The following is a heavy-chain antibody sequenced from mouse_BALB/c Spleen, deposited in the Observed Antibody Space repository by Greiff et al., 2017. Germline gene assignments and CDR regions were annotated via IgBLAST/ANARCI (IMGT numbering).Heavy chain of an antibody. CDR3: ASYYCSSSFAY. J-gene: IGHJ3*01. D-gene: IGHD1-1*01. V-gene: IGHV2-9*02. CDR1: GFSLTSYG. CDR2: IWAGGST. Sequence: QVHLQQSGPGLVAPSQSLSITCTVSGFSLTSYGVHWVRQPPGKGLEWLGVIWAGGSTNYNSALMSRLSISKDNSKSQVFLKMNSLQTDDTAMYYCASYYCSSSFAYWGQGTLVTVSA.